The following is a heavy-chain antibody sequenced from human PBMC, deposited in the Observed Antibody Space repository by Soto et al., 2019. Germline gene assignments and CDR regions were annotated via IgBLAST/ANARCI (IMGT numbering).Heavy chain of an antibody. V-gene: IGHV1-18*01. CDR3: AKNEQPPYYYYGMDV. CDR1: GYTFSRYG. Sequence: QGQLVQSGPEVKKSGASVKVSCKASGYTFSRYGISWVRQAPGQGLEWMGWISGYNGDTKYAQKVQGRVTMTIDTSTYTASREWRSLTSDDTAIYYCAKNEQPPYYYYGMDVWGKGPTVTVSS. J-gene: IGHJ6*04. CDR2: ISGYNGDT.